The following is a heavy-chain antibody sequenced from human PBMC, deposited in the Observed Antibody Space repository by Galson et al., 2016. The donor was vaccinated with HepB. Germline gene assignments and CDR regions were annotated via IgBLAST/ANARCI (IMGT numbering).Heavy chain of an antibody. CDR1: GFTFANYG. V-gene: IGHV3-30*18. CDR2: ISYDGSKQ. D-gene: IGHD6-19*01. CDR3: AKDGQWLVRRSFDY. J-gene: IGHJ4*02. Sequence: SLRLSCAASGFTFANYGMHWVRQAPGKGLEWLAIISYDGSKQYYGDSVRGRITISRDNSNNTLFLEMNSLRRDDTAIYFCAKDGQWLVRRSFDYWGQGALVTVAS.